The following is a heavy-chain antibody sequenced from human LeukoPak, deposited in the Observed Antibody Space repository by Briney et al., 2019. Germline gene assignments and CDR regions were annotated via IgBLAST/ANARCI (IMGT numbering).Heavy chain of an antibody. CDR2: ISYDGSNK. J-gene: IGHJ4*02. D-gene: IGHD6-13*01. V-gene: IGHV3-30*18. Sequence: PGGSLRLSCAASGFTFSSYGMHWVRQAPGKGLEWVAVISYDGSNKYYADSVKGRFTISRDNSKNTLYLQMNSLRAEDTAVYYCAKDRHVGSSSWYTGLFDYWGQGTLVTVSS. CDR1: GFTFSSYG. CDR3: AKDRHVGSSSWYTGLFDY.